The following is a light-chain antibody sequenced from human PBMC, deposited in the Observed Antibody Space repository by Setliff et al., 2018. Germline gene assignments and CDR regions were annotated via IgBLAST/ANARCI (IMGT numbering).Light chain of an antibody. CDR3: SSYAGGSNVV. CDR2: EVT. Sequence: QSALTQPPSASGSPGQSVTISCTGTSSVVGGYNYVSWYQQHPGKAPKLMIYEVTKRPPGVPARFSGPNSGNTASLTVSGLQAEDEADYYCSSYAGGSNVVFGTGTKVTVL. CDR1: SSVVGGYNY. J-gene: IGLJ1*01. V-gene: IGLV2-8*01.